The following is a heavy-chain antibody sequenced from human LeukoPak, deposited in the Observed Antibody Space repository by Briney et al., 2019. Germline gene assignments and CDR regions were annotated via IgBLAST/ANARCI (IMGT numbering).Heavy chain of an antibody. CDR2: IAWNSGSI. CDR1: GFTFHDYS. V-gene: IGHV3-9*01. CDR3: AKDRYHSDYGDFDY. Sequence: GGSLRLSCATSGFTFHDYSIHWVRQAPGKGLEWVSGIAWNSGSIAYVDSVKGRFTMSRDNAKNSLYLQMNSLRAEDTALYYCAKDRYHSDYGDFDYWGQGTLFTVSS. J-gene: IGHJ4*02. D-gene: IGHD4-17*01.